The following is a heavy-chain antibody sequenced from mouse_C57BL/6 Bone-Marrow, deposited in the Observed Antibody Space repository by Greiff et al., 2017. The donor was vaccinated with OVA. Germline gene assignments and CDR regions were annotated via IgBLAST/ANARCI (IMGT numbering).Heavy chain of an antibody. CDR2: IWTGGGT. D-gene: IGHD2-3*01. J-gene: IGHJ3*01. Sequence: QVQLKESGPGLVAPSQSLSITCTVSGFSLTSYAISWVRQPPGKGLEGLGVIWTGGGTNYNSALKYRLRISKDNSKSLVFLKMNSLQTDDTARYYCARIYDGYYWFAYWGQGTLVTVSA. CDR3: ARIYDGYYWFAY. CDR1: GFSLTSYA. V-gene: IGHV2-9-1*01.